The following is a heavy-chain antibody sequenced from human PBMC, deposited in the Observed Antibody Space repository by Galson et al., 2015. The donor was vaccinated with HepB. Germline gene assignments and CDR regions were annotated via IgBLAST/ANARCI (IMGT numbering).Heavy chain of an antibody. D-gene: IGHD5-18*01. CDR2: ISWNSGSI. V-gene: IGHV3-9*01. Sequence: SLRLSCAASGFTFDDYAMHWVRQAPGKGLEWVSGISWNSGSIGYADSVKGRFTISRDNAKNSLYLQMNSLRAEDTALYYCAKDRAGYSYGNNWFDPWGQGTLVTVSS. CDR1: GFTFDDYA. CDR3: AKDRAGYSYGNNWFDP. J-gene: IGHJ5*02.